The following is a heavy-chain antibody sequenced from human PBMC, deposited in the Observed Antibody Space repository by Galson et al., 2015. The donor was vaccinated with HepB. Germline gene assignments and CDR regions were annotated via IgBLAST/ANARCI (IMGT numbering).Heavy chain of an antibody. CDR1: GYTFTSYD. V-gene: IGHV1-8*01. J-gene: IGHJ4*02. CDR3: ARSLPRRVVGEPYYFDY. CDR2: INPNSGNT. Sequence: SVKVSCKASGYTFTSYDISWVRQATGQGLEWMGWINPNSGNTGYAQKFRGRVTVTRYTSISTAYMELSSLSSEDTAMYYCARSLPRRVVGEPYYFDYWGQGTLVTVSS. D-gene: IGHD2-15*01.